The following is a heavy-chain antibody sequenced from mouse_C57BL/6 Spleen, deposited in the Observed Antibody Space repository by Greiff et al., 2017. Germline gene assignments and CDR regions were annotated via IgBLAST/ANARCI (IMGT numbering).Heavy chain of an antibody. V-gene: IGHV5-6*01. D-gene: IGHD1-1*01. CDR3: ARHLVTTVDYAMDY. CDR2: ISSGGSYT. J-gene: IGHJ4*01. Sequence: EVKLVESGGDLVKPGGSLKLSCAASGFTFSSYGMSWVRQTPDKRLEWVATISSGGSYTYYPDSVKGRFTISRDNAKNTLYLQMSSLKSEDTAMYYWARHLVTTVDYAMDYWGQGTSVTVSS. CDR1: GFTFSSYG.